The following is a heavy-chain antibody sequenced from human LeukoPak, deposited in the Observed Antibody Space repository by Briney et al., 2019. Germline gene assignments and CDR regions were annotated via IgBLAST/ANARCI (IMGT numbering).Heavy chain of an antibody. V-gene: IGHV3-7*01. CDR3: ARALRYFDWLGWFDR. J-gene: IGHJ5*02. Sequence: GGSLRLSCAASGFTFSSYWMSWVRQAPGKGLEWVANIKQDGSEKYYVDSVKGRFTISRDNAKTSRYLQMNILRAEDTAVYYCARALRYFDWLGWFDRWGQGTLVTVSS. CDR1: GFTFSSYW. CDR2: IKQDGSEK. D-gene: IGHD3-9*01.